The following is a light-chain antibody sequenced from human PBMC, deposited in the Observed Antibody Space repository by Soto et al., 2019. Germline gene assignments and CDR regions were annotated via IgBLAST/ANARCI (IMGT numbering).Light chain of an antibody. Sequence: DIQMTQSPSSLSASIGDRVTISCRASQGNSNFLAWYQHKPGKAPKLLIYATSTWQSGVPSRFSGSGSGADFTLTISSLQPEDVAIYYCQKYDSAPALTFGGGTKVDIK. CDR2: ATS. CDR1: QGNSNF. CDR3: QKYDSAPALT. V-gene: IGKV1-27*01. J-gene: IGKJ4*01.